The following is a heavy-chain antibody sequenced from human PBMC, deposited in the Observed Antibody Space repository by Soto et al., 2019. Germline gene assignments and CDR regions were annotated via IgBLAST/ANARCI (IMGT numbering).Heavy chain of an antibody. CDR2: INHSGST. J-gene: IGHJ5*02. Sequence: QVQLQQWGAGLLKPSETLSLTCAVYGGSFSGYYWSWIRQPPGKGLEWIGEINHSGSTNYNPSLKSRVTISVDTPKTQFSLKLSSVTAADTAVYYCASGVDDWFDPWGQGTLVTVSS. V-gene: IGHV4-34*01. CDR1: GGSFSGYY. CDR3: ASGVDDWFDP. D-gene: IGHD5-12*01.